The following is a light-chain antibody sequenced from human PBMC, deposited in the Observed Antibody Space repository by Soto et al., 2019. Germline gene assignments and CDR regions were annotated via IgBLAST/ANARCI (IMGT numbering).Light chain of an antibody. J-gene: IGKJ1*01. Sequence: DSVMTQSPDSLAVSLGERATINCKSSPSVLYSSNNKNDLAWYQQKQGQPPKLLIYWASTRESGVPDRFSGSWSGTEFTRTIRSLQAEDVAVYYCQQYYRPWTFGQGTKVEIK. CDR3: QQYYRPWT. CDR2: WAS. V-gene: IGKV4-1*01. CDR1: PSVLYSSNNKND.